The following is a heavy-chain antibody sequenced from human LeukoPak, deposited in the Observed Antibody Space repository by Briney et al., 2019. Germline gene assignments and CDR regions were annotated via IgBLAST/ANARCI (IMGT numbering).Heavy chain of an antibody. CDR2: ISDSGGST. D-gene: IGHD3-22*01. CDR1: GFTFNTYG. J-gene: IGHJ5*02. V-gene: IGHV3-23*01. CDR3: AKVDYYDSSGNYPNWFDP. Sequence: GGTLRLSCAASGFTFNTYGMSWVRQAPGKGLEWVSGISDSGGSTYYADSLKGRFTISRDNYKNTLYLQMNSLRAEDTAVYYCAKVDYYDSSGNYPNWFDPWGQGTLVTVSS.